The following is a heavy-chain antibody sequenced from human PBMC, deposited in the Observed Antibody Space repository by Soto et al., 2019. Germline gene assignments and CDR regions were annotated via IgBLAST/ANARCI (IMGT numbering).Heavy chain of an antibody. CDR2: ISGSGSST. CDR1: GFTFAGYA. Sequence: EVQLLESGGGLVQPGGSLRLSCAASGFTFAGYALNWVRQAPGKGLEWVSEISGSGSSTYSADSVKGRFSISRDNSRNTVYLQMNSLQVEDTADYYCAKQYSNGWYDNWGQGTLVTVSS. J-gene: IGHJ5*02. D-gene: IGHD6-19*01. V-gene: IGHV3-23*01. CDR3: AKQYSNGWYDN.